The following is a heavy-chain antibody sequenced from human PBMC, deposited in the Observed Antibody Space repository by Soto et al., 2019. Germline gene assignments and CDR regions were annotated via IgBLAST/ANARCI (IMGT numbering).Heavy chain of an antibody. CDR2: VFSTGRA. CDR3: ARDGDGRMTINPYYYTGMDV. Sequence: QVQLQESGPGLMEASETLSLTCTVSGGSLGSYYWSWIRQPPGKGLEWIGYVFSTGRANYIASLKSRVRISLDTSNYQFSLKLSSVTAADTAVYYCARDGDGRMTINPYYYTGMDVWGPGTTVTVSS. D-gene: IGHD3-3*01. J-gene: IGHJ6*02. V-gene: IGHV4-59*01. CDR1: GGSLGSYY.